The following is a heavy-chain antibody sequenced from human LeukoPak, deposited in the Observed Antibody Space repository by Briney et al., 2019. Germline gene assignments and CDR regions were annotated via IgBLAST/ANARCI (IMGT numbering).Heavy chain of an antibody. Sequence: ASVKVSCKASGYTFTGYYMHWVRQAPGQGLEWMGWINPNSGGTNYAQKFQGRVTMTRDTSISTAYMELSRLRSDDTAVYYCARGGRNYDILTGYEIDYWGQGTLVTVSS. J-gene: IGHJ4*02. D-gene: IGHD3-9*01. V-gene: IGHV1-2*02. CDR2: INPNSGGT. CDR3: ARGGRNYDILTGYEIDY. CDR1: GYTFTGYY.